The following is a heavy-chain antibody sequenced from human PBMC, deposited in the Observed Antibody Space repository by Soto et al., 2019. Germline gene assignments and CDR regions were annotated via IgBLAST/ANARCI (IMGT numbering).Heavy chain of an antibody. CDR3: TRGPRVGSTGTGAH. Sequence: GGSLRLSCEVPGFTFSAYWMHWVRQVPGKGLIWVSRISDDGSTTTYADSVKGRFTISRDNAKNTLYLQMNSLRADDTGLYYCTRGPRVGSTGTGAHWGQGTLVTVSS. CDR2: ISDDGSTT. V-gene: IGHV3-74*01. D-gene: IGHD1-1*01. CDR1: GFTFSAYW. J-gene: IGHJ4*02.